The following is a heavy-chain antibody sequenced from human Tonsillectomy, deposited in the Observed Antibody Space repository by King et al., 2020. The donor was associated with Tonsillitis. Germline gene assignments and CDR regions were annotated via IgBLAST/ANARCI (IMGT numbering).Heavy chain of an antibody. CDR1: GYNFTGYY. CDR3: ETFTIPVAY. D-gene: IGHD2-8*02. V-gene: IGHV1-2*02. CDR2: INPNTGGT. J-gene: IGHJ4*02. Sequence: QLVQSGAELKKPGASVKVSCKASGYNFTGYYVHWVRQAPGQGLEWMGWINPNTGGTNYAQKFQDRVTLTRDTSISTAFLELSRLRYDETAIYYCETFTIPVAYWGQGTLVTVSS.